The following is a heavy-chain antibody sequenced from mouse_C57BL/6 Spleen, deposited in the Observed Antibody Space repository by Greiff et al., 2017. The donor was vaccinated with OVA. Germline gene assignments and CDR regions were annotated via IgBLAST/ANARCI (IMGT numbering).Heavy chain of an antibody. V-gene: IGHV5-17*01. Sequence: DVQLVESGGGLVKPGGSLKLSCAASGFTFSDYGMHWVRQAPEKGLEWVAYISSASSTIYYADTVKGRFTISRDNAKNTLFLQMTSLRSEDTAMYYCARPLCYYGSSWGAMDYWGQGTSVTVSS. J-gene: IGHJ4*01. CDR1: GFTFSDYG. D-gene: IGHD1-1*01. CDR2: ISSASSTI. CDR3: ARPLCYYGSSWGAMDY.